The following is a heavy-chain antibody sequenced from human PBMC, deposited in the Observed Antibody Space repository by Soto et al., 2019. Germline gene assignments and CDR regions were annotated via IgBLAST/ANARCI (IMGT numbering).Heavy chain of an antibody. CDR1: GFSFANFA. CDR2: IGGGGVDT. J-gene: IGHJ3*02. V-gene: IGHV3-23*01. D-gene: IGHD3-22*01. CDR3: ARDAPYDSSGYYHHDAFDI. Sequence: EVQLLESGGGLIQPGGSLRLSCAASGFSFANFAMSWVRQAPGKGLEWVSAIGGGGVDTDYADSVKGRFTISRDDSKSTLFLQMNSLRAEDTAVYYCARDAPYDSSGYYHHDAFDIWGQGTMVTVSS.